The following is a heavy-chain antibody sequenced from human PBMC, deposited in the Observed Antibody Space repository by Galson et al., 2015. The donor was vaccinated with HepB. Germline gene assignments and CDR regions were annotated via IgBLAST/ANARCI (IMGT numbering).Heavy chain of an antibody. J-gene: IGHJ4*02. V-gene: IGHV3-30*18. Sequence: SLRLSCAASGFTFSSYGMHWVRQAPGKGLEWVAVISYDGSNKYYADSVKGRFTVSRDNSKNTLYLQMNSLRAEDTAVYYCAKDGGTNWGQGTLVTVSS. D-gene: IGHD3-16*01. CDR3: AKDGGTN. CDR1: GFTFSSYG. CDR2: ISYDGSNK.